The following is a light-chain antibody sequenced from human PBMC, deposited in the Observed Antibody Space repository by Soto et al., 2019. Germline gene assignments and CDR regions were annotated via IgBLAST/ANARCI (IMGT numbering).Light chain of an antibody. J-gene: IGKJ1*01. CDR2: AAS. CDR1: QGISSY. CDR3: QQYDSSPRT. Sequence: AIRMTQSPSSLSASTGDRVTITCRASQGISSYLAWYQQKPGKAPKLLIYAASTLQSGVPSRFSGSGSGTDFTLTISRLEPEDFAVYWCQQYDSSPRTFGQGTKVDIK. V-gene: IGKV1-8*01.